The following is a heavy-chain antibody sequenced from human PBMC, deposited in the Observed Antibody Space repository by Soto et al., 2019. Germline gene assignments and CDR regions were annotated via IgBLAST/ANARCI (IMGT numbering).Heavy chain of an antibody. CDR1: GFTFSSYA. D-gene: IGHD1-1*01. Sequence: PGGSLRLSCAASGFTFSSYAMSWVRQAPGKGLEWVSAISGSGGSTYYADSVKGRFTISRDNSKNTLYLQMNSLRAEDTAVYYCAKDTEVQSTLASPYYFDYWGQGTLVTVSS. CDR3: AKDTEVQSTLASPYYFDY. J-gene: IGHJ4*02. V-gene: IGHV3-23*01. CDR2: ISGSGGST.